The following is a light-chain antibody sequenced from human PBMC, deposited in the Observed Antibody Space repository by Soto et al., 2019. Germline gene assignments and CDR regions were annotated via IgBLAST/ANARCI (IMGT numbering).Light chain of an antibody. CDR3: SSYAGSNNVV. Sequence: QSVLTQPPSASGSPGQSVTISCTGSSSDIGGYNYASWYQQHPGEAPKLMIYEVSKRPSGVPDRFSGSKSGNTASLTVSGLQAEDEADYYCSSYAGSNNVVFGGGTQLTVL. CDR1: SSDIGGYNY. V-gene: IGLV2-8*01. J-gene: IGLJ2*01. CDR2: EVS.